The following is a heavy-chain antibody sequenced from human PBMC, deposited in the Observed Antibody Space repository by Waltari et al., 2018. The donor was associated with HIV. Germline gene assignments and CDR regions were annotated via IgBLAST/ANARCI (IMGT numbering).Heavy chain of an antibody. Sequence: QVQLVQSGAEVKKPGASVQVYCRSCGYTFTGYDINWVRQATGQGLEWMGWMNPNSGNTGYAQKFQGRVTMTRNTSISTAYMDLSSLRSEDTAVYYCARGTNEYWGQGTLVTVSS. J-gene: IGHJ4*02. V-gene: IGHV1-8*01. CDR1: GYTFTGYD. D-gene: IGHD2-8*01. CDR2: MNPNSGNT. CDR3: ARGTNEY.